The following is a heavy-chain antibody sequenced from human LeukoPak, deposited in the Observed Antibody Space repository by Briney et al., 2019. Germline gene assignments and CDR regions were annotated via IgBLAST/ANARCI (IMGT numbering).Heavy chain of an antibody. Sequence: GGSLRLSCAASGFTFSTYNMNWVRQAPGKGLEWVSSITSGGTYTYYADSVKGRFTTSRDNAKNSLSLQRSSLRAEDTAVYYCARGHYDILTASYKWTPDYWGQGILVTVSS. CDR1: GFTFSTYN. D-gene: IGHD3-9*01. J-gene: IGHJ4*02. CDR3: ARGHYDILTASYKWTPDY. V-gene: IGHV3-21*06. CDR2: ITSGGTYT.